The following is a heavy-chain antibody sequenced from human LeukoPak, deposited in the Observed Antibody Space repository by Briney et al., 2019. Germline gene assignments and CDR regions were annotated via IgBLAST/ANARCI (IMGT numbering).Heavy chain of an antibody. J-gene: IGHJ6*02. CDR2: MNPNSGNT. CDR1: GYTFTSYD. CDR3: ARGIVATDGMDV. Sequence: GASVKVSCKASGYTFTSYDINWVRQATGQGLEWMGWMNPNSGNTGYAQKFQGRVTMTRNTSISTAYMELSSLGSEDTAVYYCARGIVATDGMDVWGQGTTVTVSS. V-gene: IGHV1-8*01. D-gene: IGHD5-12*01.